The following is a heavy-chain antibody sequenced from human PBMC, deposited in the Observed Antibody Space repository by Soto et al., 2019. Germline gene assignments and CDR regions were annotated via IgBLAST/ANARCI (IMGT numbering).Heavy chain of an antibody. CDR3: ARDGDVNTGFGKDY. J-gene: IGHJ4*02. D-gene: IGHD3-3*01. V-gene: IGHV3-33*01. Sequence: QVQLVESGGGLVQPGRSLRLACAASGFTFSSYGMHWVRQAPGKGLEWVAFIWHDGGNKVYADSVKGRFTITRDNSKNTLYLRMTSLTAEDTAMYSCARDGDVNTGFGKDYWGQGTLVTVSS. CDR1: GFTFSSYG. CDR2: IWHDGGNK.